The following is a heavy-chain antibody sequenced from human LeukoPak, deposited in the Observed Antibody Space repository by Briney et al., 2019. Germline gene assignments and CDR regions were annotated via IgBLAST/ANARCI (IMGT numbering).Heavy chain of an antibody. CDR1: GFTFSSYS. CDR3: VRDDDRPDNGLDY. Sequence: GGSLRLSCAASGFTFSSYSMNWVRQAPGKGLEWVSAISGSGGSTYYADSVKGRFTISRDNSKNTLCLQMNSLRAEDTAVYYCVRDDDRPDNGLDYWGQGTLVTVSS. V-gene: IGHV3-23*01. J-gene: IGHJ4*02. CDR2: ISGSGGST. D-gene: IGHD3-22*01.